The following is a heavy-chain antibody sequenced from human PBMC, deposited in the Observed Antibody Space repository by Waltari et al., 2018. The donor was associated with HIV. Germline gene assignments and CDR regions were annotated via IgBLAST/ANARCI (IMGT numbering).Heavy chain of an antibody. V-gene: IGHV4-39*01. CDR1: GGSMNSSSYY. CDR3: ARSFSGYSNYFDP. D-gene: IGHD4-4*01. CDR2: MSYSGST. Sequence: QLQLQESGPGLVKSSETLSLTCTVSGGSMNSSSYYWGWIRQPPGKGLEWIGSMSYSGSTSNNPALRSRLTISVDKSKNQFSLKLTSVTPADTAMFYCARSFSGYSNYFDPWGQGTLVTVSS. J-gene: IGHJ5*02.